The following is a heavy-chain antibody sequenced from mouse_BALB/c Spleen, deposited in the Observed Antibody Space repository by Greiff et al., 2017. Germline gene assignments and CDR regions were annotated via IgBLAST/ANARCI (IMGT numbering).Heavy chain of an antibody. CDR2: IDPYDSET. V-gene: IGHV1-74*01. J-gene: IGHJ4*01. CDR3: ARMRDRYDPRGYDMDY. CDR1: GYTLTSYG. D-gene: IGHD2-14*01. Sequence: QVQLQQPGAELVRPGASVKLSCKASGYTLTSYGMNWVKQRPEPGLEWIGRIDPYDSETNYNPKCKDKAILTVDKSSRTAYMHLSSLTSEDSAVYYCARMRDRYDPRGYDMDYWGQGTSVTVAS.